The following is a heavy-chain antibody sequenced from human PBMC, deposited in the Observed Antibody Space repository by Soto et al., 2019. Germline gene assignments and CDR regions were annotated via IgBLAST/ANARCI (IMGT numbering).Heavy chain of an antibody. CDR2: IIPIFGTA. D-gene: IGHD6-6*01. CDR1: GGTFSSYA. Sequence: GASVKVSCKASGGTFSSYAISWVRQAPGQGLEWMGGIIPIFGTANYAQKFQGRVTITADESTSTAYMELSSLRSEDTAVYYCARWGFAARQILIYHNWFDPWGQGTLVTVSS. J-gene: IGHJ5*02. CDR3: ARWGFAARQILIYHNWFDP. V-gene: IGHV1-69*13.